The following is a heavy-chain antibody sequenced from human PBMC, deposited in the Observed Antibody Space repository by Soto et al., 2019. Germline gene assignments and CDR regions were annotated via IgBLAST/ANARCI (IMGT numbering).Heavy chain of an antibody. V-gene: IGHV3-21*01. J-gene: IGHJ4*02. CDR3: ARVGYSSGWLPDY. Sequence: GGSLRLSCAASGFTFSSYSMKWVRQAPGKGLEWVSLISSSSSYIYYADSVKGRFTISRDNAKNSLYLQMNSLRAEDTAVYYCARVGYSSGWLPDYWGQATLVTVSS. D-gene: IGHD6-19*01. CDR1: GFTFSSYS. CDR2: ISSSSSYI.